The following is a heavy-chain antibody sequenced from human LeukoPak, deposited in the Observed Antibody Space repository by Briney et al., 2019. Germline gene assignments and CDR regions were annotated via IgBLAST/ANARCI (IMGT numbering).Heavy chain of an antibody. CDR2: ISSSSSYI. CDR3: ARGWLQSPLFDY. CDR1: GFTFSSYS. V-gene: IGHV3-21*01. Sequence: PGGSLRLSCAASGFTFSSYSMNWVRQAPGKGLEWVSSISSSSSYIYYADSVKGRFTISRDNAKNSLYLQMNSLRAEDTAVYYCARGWLQSPLFDYWGQGTLVTVSS. J-gene: IGHJ4*02. D-gene: IGHD5-24*01.